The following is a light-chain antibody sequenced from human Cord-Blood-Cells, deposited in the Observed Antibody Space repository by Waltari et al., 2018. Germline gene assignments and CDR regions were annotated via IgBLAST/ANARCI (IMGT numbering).Light chain of an antibody. V-gene: IGLV2-14*01. CDR1: SSDVGGYNN. CDR3: SSYTSSSTLV. J-gene: IGLJ3*02. CDR2: DVS. Sequence: QSALTQPASVSGSPGQPIPISCTGTSSDVGGYNNVAWYQQHPGKAPKLMIYDVSNRPSVVSNRFSGSKSGNTASLTISGLQAEDEADYYCSSYTSSSTLVFGGGTKLTVL.